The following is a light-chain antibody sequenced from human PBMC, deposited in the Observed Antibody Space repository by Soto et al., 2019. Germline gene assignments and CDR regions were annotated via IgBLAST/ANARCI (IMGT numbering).Light chain of an antibody. V-gene: IGLV1-44*01. Sequence: QSVLTQPPSASGTPGQMVTISCSGSSSNIGSNTVNWYQQLPGTAPKLLIYNNNQRPSGVPDRFSGSKYGTSASLAISGLQSEDEADYYCAAWDDSLNGPGVFGGGTKLTVL. CDR1: SSNIGSNT. CDR3: AAWDDSLNGPGV. J-gene: IGLJ3*02. CDR2: NNN.